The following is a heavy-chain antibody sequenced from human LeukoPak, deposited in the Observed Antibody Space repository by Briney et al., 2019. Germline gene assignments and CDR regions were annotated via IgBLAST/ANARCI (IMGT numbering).Heavy chain of an antibody. CDR3: ARWGGISAAAFDY. Sequence: SETLSLTCTVSGGSISSYYWGWIRQPPGKGLEWIGSIYYSGSTYYNPSLKSRVTISVDTSKNQFSLKLSSVTAADTAVYYCARWGGISAAAFDYWGQGTLVTVSS. J-gene: IGHJ4*02. CDR1: GGSISSYY. V-gene: IGHV4-39*01. CDR2: IYYSGST. D-gene: IGHD6-25*01.